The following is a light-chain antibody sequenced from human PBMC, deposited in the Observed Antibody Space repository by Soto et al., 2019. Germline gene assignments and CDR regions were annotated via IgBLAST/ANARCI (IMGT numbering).Light chain of an antibody. CDR2: DSS. CDR1: QDITNH. J-gene: IGKJ3*01. Sequence: DIQVTQSPSSLSASVGDRVTITCQARQDITNHLNWYQHKPGKAPKLLICDSSDLETGVPSRFSGSGSGTYFTLTISSLQPEDIATYYCQKHDGVPQFGPGTRIDIK. V-gene: IGKV1-33*01. CDR3: QKHDGVPQ.